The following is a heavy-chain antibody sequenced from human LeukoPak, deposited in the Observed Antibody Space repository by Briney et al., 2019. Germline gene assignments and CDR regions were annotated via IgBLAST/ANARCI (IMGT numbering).Heavy chain of an antibody. CDR3: AKSRDGYNMYYFDY. J-gene: IGHJ4*02. CDR1: GYTFSSYG. CDR2: ISYDGSNK. V-gene: IGHV3-30*18. Sequence: GGSLRLSCAASGYTFSSYGMHWVRQAPGKGLEWVAVISYDGSNKYYADSVKGRFTISRDNSKNTLYLQMNSLRAEDTAVYYCAKSRDGYNMYYFDYWGQGTLVTVSS. D-gene: IGHD5-24*01.